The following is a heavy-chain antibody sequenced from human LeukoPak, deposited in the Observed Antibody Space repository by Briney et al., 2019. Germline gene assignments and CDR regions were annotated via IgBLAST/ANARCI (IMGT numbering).Heavy chain of an antibody. CDR2: IYHSGST. D-gene: IGHD2-2*02. J-gene: IGHJ4*02. V-gene: IGHV4-4*02. CDR3: ARGGYCSSTSCYTGRFDY. Sequence: SGTLSLTCAVSGGSISSSNWWSWVRQPPGKGLEWIGEIYHSGSTNYNPSLKSRVTISVDKSKNQFSLKLSSVTAADTAVYYCARGGYCSSTSCYTGRFDYWGQGTLVTVSS. CDR1: GGSISSSNW.